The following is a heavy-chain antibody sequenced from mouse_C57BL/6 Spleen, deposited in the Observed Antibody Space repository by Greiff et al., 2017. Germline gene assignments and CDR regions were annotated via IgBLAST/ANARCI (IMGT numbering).Heavy chain of an antibody. J-gene: IGHJ3*01. CDR1: GYTFTDYY. CDR2: INPYNGGT. Sequence: EVQLQESGPVLVKPGASVKMSCKASGYTFTDYYMNWVKQSHGKSLEWIGVINPYNGGTSYNQKFKGKATLTVDKSSSTAYMELNSLTSEDSAVYYCARSPNRNGFAYWGQGTLVTVSA. CDR3: ARSPNRNGFAY. V-gene: IGHV1-19*01.